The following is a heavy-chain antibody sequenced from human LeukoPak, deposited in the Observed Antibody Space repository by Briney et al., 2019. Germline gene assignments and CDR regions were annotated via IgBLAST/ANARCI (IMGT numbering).Heavy chain of an antibody. CDR2: IKQDGSEK. Sequence: GGSLRLSCVASGFTFSNYWMSWVRQAPGKGLEWVANIKQDGSEKYYVDSVKGRFTISRDNAKNSLYLQMNSLRAEDTAVYYCVRSHSAAFGIWGQGTMVTVSS. CDR1: GFTFSNYW. V-gene: IGHV3-7*01. J-gene: IGHJ3*02. CDR3: VRSHSAAFGI.